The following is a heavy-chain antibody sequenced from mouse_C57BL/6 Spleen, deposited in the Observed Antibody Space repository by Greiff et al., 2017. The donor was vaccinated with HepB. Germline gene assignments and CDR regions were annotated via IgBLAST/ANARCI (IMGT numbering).Heavy chain of an antibody. V-gene: IGHV1-82*01. CDR2: IYPGDGDT. CDR3: ARRDSSAMDY. Sequence: VQLQQSGPELVKPGASVKISCKASGYAFSSSWMNWVKQRPGKGLEWIGRIYPGDGDTNYNGKFKGKATLTADKSSSTAYMQLSSLTSEDSAVYFCARRDSSAMDYWGQGTSVTVSS. D-gene: IGHD2-12*01. J-gene: IGHJ4*01. CDR1: GYAFSSSW.